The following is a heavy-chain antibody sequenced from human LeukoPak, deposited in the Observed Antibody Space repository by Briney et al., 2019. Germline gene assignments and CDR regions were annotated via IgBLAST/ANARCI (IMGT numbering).Heavy chain of an antibody. D-gene: IGHD1-26*01. V-gene: IGHV1-2*02. CDR2: INPNSGGT. CDR3: ARGIQWELLSGLFGY. CDR1: GYTFTGYY. Sequence: ASVKVSCKASGYTFTGYYMHWVRQAPGQGLEWMGWINPNSGGTNYAQKFQGRVTMTRDTSISTAYMELSRLRSDDTAVYYCARGIQWELLSGLFGYWGQGTLVTVSS. J-gene: IGHJ4*02.